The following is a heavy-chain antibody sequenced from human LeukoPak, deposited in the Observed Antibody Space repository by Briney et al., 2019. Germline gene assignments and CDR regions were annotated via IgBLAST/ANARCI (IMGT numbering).Heavy chain of an antibody. CDR3: AKEGRSLQTY. CDR2: IKEDETET. J-gene: IGHJ4*02. D-gene: IGHD5-24*01. CDR1: GFMFSSNW. V-gene: IGHV3-7*03. Sequence: GGSLRLSCAASGFMFSSNWMSWVRLAPGKGLEWVANIKEDETETYYVDSVKGRFTISRDNAKNSLYLQMNSLRVEDTAVYYCAKEGRSLQTYWGQGTLVTVSS.